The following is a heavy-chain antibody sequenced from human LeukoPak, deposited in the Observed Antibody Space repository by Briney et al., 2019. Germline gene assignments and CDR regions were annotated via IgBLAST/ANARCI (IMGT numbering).Heavy chain of an antibody. V-gene: IGHV1-2*02. CDR1: GYTFTGYY. CDR2: INPNSGGT. Sequence: VASVKVSCKASGYTFTGYYMHWVRQAPGQGLEWMGWINPNSGGTNYAQKFQGRVTTTRDTSISTAYMELGRLRSDDTAVYYCARERITMVRGTGARYFDYWGQGTLVTVSS. CDR3: ARERITMVRGTGARYFDY. J-gene: IGHJ4*02. D-gene: IGHD3-10*01.